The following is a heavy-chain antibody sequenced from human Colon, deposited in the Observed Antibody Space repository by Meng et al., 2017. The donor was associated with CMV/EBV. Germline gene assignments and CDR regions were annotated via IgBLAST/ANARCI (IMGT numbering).Heavy chain of an antibody. Sequence: CGASGISFNTYAMSWVRQATGRGLEWVSSSSRDGDDTYYAESVKGRFIVSRDNSKNTLYLQVNGLRAEDTAVYYCATLKWLNYFFEYWGQGTLVTVSS. D-gene: IGHD5-24*01. V-gene: IGHV3-23*01. J-gene: IGHJ4*02. CDR2: SSRDGDDT. CDR1: GISFNTYA. CDR3: ATLKWLNYFFEY.